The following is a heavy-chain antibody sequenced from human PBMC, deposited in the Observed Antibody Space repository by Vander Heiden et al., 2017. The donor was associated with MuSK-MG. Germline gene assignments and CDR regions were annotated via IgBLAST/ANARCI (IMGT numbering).Heavy chain of an antibody. V-gene: IGHV4-39*01. CDR3: ASPPRVGSSGPFDY. Sequence: QLQLQESGPGLVKPSETLSLTCTVSGGSISSSSYYWGWIRQPPGKGLEWIGRIYYSGSTYYNPSLKSRVTISVDTSKNQFSLKLSSVTAADTAVYYCASPPRVGSSGPFDYWGQGTLVTVSS. D-gene: IGHD6-25*01. CDR1: GGSISSSSYY. J-gene: IGHJ4*02. CDR2: IYYSGST.